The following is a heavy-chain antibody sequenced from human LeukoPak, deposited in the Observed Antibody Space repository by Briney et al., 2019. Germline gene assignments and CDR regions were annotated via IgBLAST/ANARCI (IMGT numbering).Heavy chain of an antibody. V-gene: IGHV4-4*07. D-gene: IGHD6-19*01. CDR2: IYTSGST. J-gene: IGHJ4*02. CDR3: ARDVSHSGWYQEGY. Sequence: SETLSLTCTVPGGSISRYYWSWIWQPAGKGLEWIGRIYTSGSTNYNPSLKSRVTMSVDTSKNQFSLKLTSVTAADTAVYYCARDVSHSGWYQEGYWGQGTLVTVSS. CDR1: GGSISRYY.